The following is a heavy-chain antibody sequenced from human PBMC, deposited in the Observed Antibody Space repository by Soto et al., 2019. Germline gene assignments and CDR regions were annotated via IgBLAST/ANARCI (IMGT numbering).Heavy chain of an antibody. J-gene: IGHJ6*02. CDR2: ISAYNGNT. D-gene: IGHD3-9*01. V-gene: IGHV1-18*01. Sequence: GASVKVSCKASGFTFMNYGVSWVRQAPGQGLEWMGWISAYNGNTDYAQKLQGRVTMTTDTSTSTAYMELRSLRSDDTALYYCARGAFATWFYYFGMDVWGQGTTVTGSS. CDR3: ARGAFATWFYYFGMDV. CDR1: GFTFMNYG.